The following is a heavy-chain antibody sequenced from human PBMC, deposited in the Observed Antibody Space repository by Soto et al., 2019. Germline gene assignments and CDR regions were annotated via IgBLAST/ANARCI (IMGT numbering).Heavy chain of an antibody. CDR2: IIPIFGTA. CDR1: GGTFSSYA. V-gene: IGHV1-69*06. D-gene: IGHD3-3*01. CDR3: ARNGRYDFWSGYPDPLTAWDYFDY. J-gene: IGHJ4*02. Sequence: SVKVSCKASGGTFSSYAISWVRQAPGQGLEWMGGIIPIFGTANYAQKFQGRVTITADKSTSTAYMELSSLRSEDTAVYYCARNGRYDFWSGYPDPLTAWDYFDYWGQGTLVTVSS.